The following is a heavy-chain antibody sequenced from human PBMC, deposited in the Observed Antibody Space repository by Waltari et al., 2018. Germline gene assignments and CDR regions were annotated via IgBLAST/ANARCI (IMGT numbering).Heavy chain of an antibody. CDR1: GFTFSGSA. CDR3: TRTAAGTGNV. Sequence: EVQLVESGGGFVQPGGSLKLSCAASGFTFSGSAMHWVRQASGKGLEWVGRIRSKANSYATAYAASVKGRFTISRDDSKNTAYLQMNSLKTEDTAVYYCTRTAAGTGNVWGQGTTVTVSS. CDR2: IRSKANSYAT. J-gene: IGHJ6*02. V-gene: IGHV3-73*01. D-gene: IGHD6-13*01.